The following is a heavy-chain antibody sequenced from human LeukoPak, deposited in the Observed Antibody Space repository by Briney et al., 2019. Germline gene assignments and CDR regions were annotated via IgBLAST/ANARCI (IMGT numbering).Heavy chain of an antibody. J-gene: IGHJ3*02. V-gene: IGHV4-38-2*02. CDR3: ASLTTAEAFDI. CDR2: IYHSGTT. D-gene: IGHD3-22*01. Sequence: SETLSLTCTVSGYSMSNGYYWGWIRQPPGKGLEWIGTIYHSGTTYYNPSLKNRVTISVDTSKNQFSLRLRSLTAADTAVYYCASLTTAEAFDIWGQGTMVTVSS. CDR1: GYSMSNGYY.